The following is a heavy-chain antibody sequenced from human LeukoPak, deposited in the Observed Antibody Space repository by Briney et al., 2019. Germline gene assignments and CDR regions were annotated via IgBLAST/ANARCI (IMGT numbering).Heavy chain of an antibody. V-gene: IGHV3-15*01. D-gene: IGHD2-15*01. CDR1: GFTFNNAW. J-gene: IGHJ4*02. CDR2: LKSKTDGGTT. Sequence: GGSLRLSCAASGFTFNNAWMSWVRQAPGKGLEWVGRLKSKTDGGTTDYAAPVKGRFTISRDDSRNTLYLQMNSLKTDDTAVYYCATGIQVVAATKLFDYRGQGTLVTVSS. CDR3: ATGIQVVAATKLFDY.